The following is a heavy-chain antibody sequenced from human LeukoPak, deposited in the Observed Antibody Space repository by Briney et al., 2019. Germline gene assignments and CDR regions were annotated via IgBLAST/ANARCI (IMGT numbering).Heavy chain of an antibody. CDR3: AKHKENYGDSCLDDY. D-gene: IGHD4-17*01. CDR2: IWYDGSNK. V-gene: IGHV3-33*06. J-gene: IGHJ4*02. CDR1: GFTFSSYG. Sequence: GGSLRLSCAASGFTFSSYGMHWVRQAPGKGLEWVAVIWYDGSNKYYADSVKGRFTISRDNSKNTLYLQMNGLRAEDTAVYYCAKHKENYGDSCLDDYWGQGTLATVSS.